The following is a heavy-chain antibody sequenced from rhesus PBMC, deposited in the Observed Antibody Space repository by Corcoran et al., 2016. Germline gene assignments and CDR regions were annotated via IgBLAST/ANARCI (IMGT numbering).Heavy chain of an antibody. CDR1: GGSISDSYS. V-gene: IGHV4-106*01. CDR3: ARQMRYSYKLDY. J-gene: IGHJ4*01. CDR2: IYGSGGSH. Sequence: QVQLQASGPGLVKPSETLSLPCAVSGGSISDSYSWSWIRQPPGKGLEWIGYIYGSGGSHYYNPSLKSRVTISTDTSKNQFSLKLSSVTAADTAVYYCARQMRYSYKLDYWGQGVLVTVSS. D-gene: IGHD5-12*01.